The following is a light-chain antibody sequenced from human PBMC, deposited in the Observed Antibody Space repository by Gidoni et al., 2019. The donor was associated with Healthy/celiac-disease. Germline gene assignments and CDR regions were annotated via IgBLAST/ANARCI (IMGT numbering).Light chain of an antibody. CDR2: DAS. Sequence: EIVLTQSPATRSLSPGERATLSCRASQSVRSYLAWSQQKPGQAPRLLIYDASNRATRIPARFSGSGSGTDFTLTISSLEPEDFAVYYCQQRSNWLTFGGGTKVEIK. CDR3: QQRSNWLT. V-gene: IGKV3-11*01. J-gene: IGKJ4*01. CDR1: QSVRSY.